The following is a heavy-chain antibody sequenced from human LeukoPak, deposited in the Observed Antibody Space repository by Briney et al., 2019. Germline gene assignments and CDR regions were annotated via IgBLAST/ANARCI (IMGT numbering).Heavy chain of an antibody. V-gene: IGHV3-21*01. J-gene: IGHJ1*01. CDR3: ARGQRAYYYDSSGPRARSAEYFQH. CDR2: ISSSSSYI. CDR1: GFTFSSYS. D-gene: IGHD3-22*01. Sequence: GGSLRLSCAASGFTFSSYSMNWVRQAPGKGLEWVSSISSSSSYIYYADSVKGRFTISRDNAKNSLYLQMNSLRAEETAVYYCARGQRAYYYDSSGPRARSAEYFQHWGQGTLVTVSS.